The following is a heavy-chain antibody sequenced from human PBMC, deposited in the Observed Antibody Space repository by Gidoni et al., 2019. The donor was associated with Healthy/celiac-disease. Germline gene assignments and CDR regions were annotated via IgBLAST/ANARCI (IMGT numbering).Heavy chain of an antibody. J-gene: IGHJ4*02. CDR2: INHSGST. Sequence: QVQLQQWGAGLLKPSETLSLTCAVYGGSFSGYYWSWIRQPPGKGLEWIGEINHSGSTNYNPSLKSRVTISVDTSKNQFSLKLSSVTAADTAVYYCARASLLRFRYYFDYWGQGTLVTVSS. CDR1: GGSFSGYY. CDR3: ARASLLRFRYYFDY. D-gene: IGHD3-10*01. V-gene: IGHV4-34*01.